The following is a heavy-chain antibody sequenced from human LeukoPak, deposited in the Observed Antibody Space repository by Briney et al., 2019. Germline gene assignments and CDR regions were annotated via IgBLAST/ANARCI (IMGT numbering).Heavy chain of an antibody. Sequence: PSETLSLTCTVSAGSISTYCWGCIRQPAEKGLEWVGPICTSGSTTYNPSLKSRVTMSVDTSNTEFSLKLNSVTAADTAVYYFAKSNGYGLVDIWGQGTMVTVSS. CDR2: ICTSGST. CDR3: AKSNGYGLVDI. V-gene: IGHV4-4*07. J-gene: IGHJ3*02. D-gene: IGHD3-10*01. CDR1: AGSISTYC.